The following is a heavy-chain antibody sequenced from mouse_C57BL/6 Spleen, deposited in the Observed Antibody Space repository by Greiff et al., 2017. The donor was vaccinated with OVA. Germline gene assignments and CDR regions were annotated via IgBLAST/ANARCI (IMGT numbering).Heavy chain of an antibody. Sequence: EVQLQQSGPELVKPGASVKMSCKASGYTFTDYNMHWVKQSHGKSLEWIGYINPNNGGTSYNQKFKGKATLTVNKSSSTAYMELRSLTSEDSAVYYCATYYDYDGDYAMDYWGQGTSVTVSS. J-gene: IGHJ4*01. CDR3: ATYYDYDGDYAMDY. CDR1: GYTFTDYN. CDR2: INPNNGGT. D-gene: IGHD2-4*01. V-gene: IGHV1-22*01.